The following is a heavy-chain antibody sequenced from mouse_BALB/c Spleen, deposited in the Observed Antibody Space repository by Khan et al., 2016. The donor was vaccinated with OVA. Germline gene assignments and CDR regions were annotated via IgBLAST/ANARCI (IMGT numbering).Heavy chain of an antibody. V-gene: IGHV1S137*01. CDR2: ISTYSGNT. J-gene: IGHJ2*01. D-gene: IGHD2-3*01. Sequence: QVQLQQSGPELVRPGVSVKISCKGSGYTFTDYAMYWVKQSHAKSLEWMGLISTYSGNTNYNQKCKGKATLTVDKSSSTAYMALARLTSEDSAIYYWARPAYDGYYDYWGQGTTLTVSS. CDR1: GYTFTDYA. CDR3: ARPAYDGYYDY.